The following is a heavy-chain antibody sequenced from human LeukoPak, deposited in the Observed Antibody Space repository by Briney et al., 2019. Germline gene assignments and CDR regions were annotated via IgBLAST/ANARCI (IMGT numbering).Heavy chain of an antibody. CDR3: ARDSTPYSGDLNWFDP. J-gene: IGHJ5*02. CDR1: GFTVSNNY. V-gene: IGHV3-30*03. Sequence: PGGSLRLSCAASGFTVSNNYMSWVRQAPGKGLEWVAVISYDGSNKYYADSVKGRFTISRDNSKNTLYLQMNSLRAEDTAVYYCARDSTPYSGDLNWFDPWGQGTLVTVSS. CDR2: ISYDGSNK. D-gene: IGHD1-26*01.